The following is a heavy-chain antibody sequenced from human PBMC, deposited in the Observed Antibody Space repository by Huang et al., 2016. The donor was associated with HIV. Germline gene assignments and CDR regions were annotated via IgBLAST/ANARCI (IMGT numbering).Heavy chain of an antibody. V-gene: IGHV1-69*01. CDR1: GGSFRDQI. J-gene: IGHJ4*02. CDR2: IIPLFRAP. Sequence: QVQLEQSGPAVRKPGSSVKVSCQASGGSFRDQIISWVRQAPGQRFEWMGGIIPLFRAPAYAQECKGRVTMTADESTATIYMELNSLTSEDTAVYYCAMSLRYQYDSRSYWGRYFDYWGQGTLVTVSS. D-gene: IGHD3-16*01. CDR3: AMSLRYQYDSRSYWGRYFDY.